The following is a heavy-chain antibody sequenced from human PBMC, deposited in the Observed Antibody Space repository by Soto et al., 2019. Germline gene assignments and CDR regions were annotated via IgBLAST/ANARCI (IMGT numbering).Heavy chain of an antibody. Sequence: EVQLVESGGGLIQPGGSLKLACAASGFTVGNNYMSWVRQSPGKGLEWVSLIYSTGTTKYADSVKGRFTVSRDNAKNTLYLQMNSLRAEDTAVYDFAKDGRGSGSHYKSFVYWGQGTLVTVSS. J-gene: IGHJ4*02. V-gene: IGHV3-53*01. CDR3: AKDGRGSGSHYKSFVY. CDR2: IYSTGTT. CDR1: GFTVGNNY. D-gene: IGHD3-10*01.